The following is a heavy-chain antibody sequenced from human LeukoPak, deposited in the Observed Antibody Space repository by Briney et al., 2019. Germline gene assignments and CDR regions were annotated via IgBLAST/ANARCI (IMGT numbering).Heavy chain of an antibody. D-gene: IGHD6-19*01. Sequence: GGSLRLSCAASVVTSSSYAMSWGRQAPGKGLEGVSGISGSRGTTYYEEFVKGRLTISRDNSKNTLYLKMNSLRADDTAVYYCAKERTGGWPFDYWGQGTLVTVSS. V-gene: IGHV3-23*01. J-gene: IGHJ4*02. CDR1: VVTSSSYA. CDR3: AKERTGGWPFDY. CDR2: ISGSRGTT.